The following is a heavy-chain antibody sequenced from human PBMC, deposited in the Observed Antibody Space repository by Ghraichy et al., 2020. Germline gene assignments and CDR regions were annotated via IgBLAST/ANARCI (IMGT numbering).Heavy chain of an antibody. D-gene: IGHD5-18*01. V-gene: IGHV3-21*01. CDR3: AGGVDTGMVPLEYYYGMDV. CDR1: GFTFSSYT. CDR2: ITSRSSYV. Sequence: GGSLRLSCAASGFTFSSYTMNWVRQAPGKGLECVSSITSRSSYVYFADSVKGRFSISRDNARNSLYLQMNSLRAEDTAVYYCAGGVDTGMVPLEYYYGMDVWGQGTTVTVSS. J-gene: IGHJ6*02.